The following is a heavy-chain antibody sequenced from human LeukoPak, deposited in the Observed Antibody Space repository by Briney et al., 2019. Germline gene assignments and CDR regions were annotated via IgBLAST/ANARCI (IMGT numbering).Heavy chain of an antibody. Sequence: GGSLRLSCAASGFIFSSYAMQWVRQAPGKGLEFVSYINRDSSATHYADSVKGRFIVSRDNSKNTLYLQMNSLSAEDTALYYCAGTDAGIYSRWFDYWAREPWSPSPQ. J-gene: IGHJ4*02. CDR1: GFIFSSYA. CDR2: INRDSSAT. V-gene: IGHV3-48*01. D-gene: IGHD4-11*01. CDR3: AGTDAGIYSRWFDY.